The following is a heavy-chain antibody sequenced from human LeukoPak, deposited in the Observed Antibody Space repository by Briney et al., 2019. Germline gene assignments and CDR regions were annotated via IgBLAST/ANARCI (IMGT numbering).Heavy chain of an antibody. CDR3: AGQWELRYYGMDV. Sequence: SETLSLTCAVYGGSFGGYYWSWIRQPPGKGLEWIGEINHSGSTNYNPSLKSRVTISVDTSKNQFSLKLSSVTAADTAVYDCAGQWELRYYGMDVWGQGTTVTVSS. CDR1: GGSFGGYY. CDR2: INHSGST. J-gene: IGHJ6*02. V-gene: IGHV4-34*01. D-gene: IGHD1-26*01.